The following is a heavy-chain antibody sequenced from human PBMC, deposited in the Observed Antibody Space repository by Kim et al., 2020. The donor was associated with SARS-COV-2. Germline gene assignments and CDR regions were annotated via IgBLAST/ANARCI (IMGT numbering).Heavy chain of an antibody. J-gene: IGHJ4*02. CDR3: ARGGDQGY. V-gene: IGHV3-30*04. D-gene: IGHD3-10*01. CDR1: GFTFSSYA. CDR2: ISYDGSNK. Sequence: GGSLRLSCAASGFTFSSYAMHWVRQAPGKGLEWVAVISYDGSNKYYADSVKGRFTISRDNSKNTLYLQMNSLRAEDTAVYYCARGGDQGYGGQGTLVTVS.